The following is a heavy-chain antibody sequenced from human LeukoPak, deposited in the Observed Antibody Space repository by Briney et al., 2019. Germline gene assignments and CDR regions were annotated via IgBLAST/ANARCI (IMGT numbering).Heavy chain of an antibody. J-gene: IGHJ4*02. V-gene: IGHV3-30*02. CDR2: IRYDGSNE. D-gene: IGHD6-6*01. CDR3: AKPIEYTSSSGFDY. CDR1: GFTFSSYG. Sequence: GGSLRLSCAASGFTFSSYGMHWVRQAPGKGLEWVSFIRYDGSNEYYADSVRGRFTISRDNSKNTLYLQMNSLRAKDTAVYYCAKPIEYTSSSGFDYWGQGTLVTVSS.